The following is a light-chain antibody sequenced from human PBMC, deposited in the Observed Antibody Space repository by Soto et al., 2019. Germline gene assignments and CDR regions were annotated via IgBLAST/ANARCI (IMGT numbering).Light chain of an antibody. CDR3: SSFSSSSTFI. J-gene: IGLJ2*01. CDR1: SSDVGGYNR. CDR2: EVS. V-gene: IGLV2-18*02. Sequence: QSVLTQPPSVSGSPGQSVTISCTGTSSDVGGYNRVSWYQQPPGAAPKLMISEVSNRPSGVPDRFSGSKSGNTASLIISGLQAEDEADYYCSSFSSSSTFIFGGGTQLTVL.